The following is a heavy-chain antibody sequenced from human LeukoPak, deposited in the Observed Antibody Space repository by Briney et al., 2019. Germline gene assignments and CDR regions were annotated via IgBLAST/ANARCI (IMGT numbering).Heavy chain of an antibody. CDR1: GYTFTSYG. CDR2: ISAYNGNT. Sequence: ASVKVSCKASGYTFTSYGISWVRQAPGQGLEWMGWISAYNGNTNYAQKLQGRVNMTTDTSTSTAYMELRSLRSDDTAVYYCARESPTMTYYYDSSGYYYDNWFDPWGQGTLVTVSS. CDR3: ARESPTMTYYYDSSGYYYDNWFDP. V-gene: IGHV1-18*01. J-gene: IGHJ5*02. D-gene: IGHD3-22*01.